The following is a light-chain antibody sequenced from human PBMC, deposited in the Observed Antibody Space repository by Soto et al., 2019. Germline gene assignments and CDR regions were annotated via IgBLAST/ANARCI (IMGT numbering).Light chain of an antibody. CDR1: QSISGY. J-gene: IGKJ1*01. CDR3: QQSYSHPWT. CDR2: AAS. V-gene: IGKV1-39*01. Sequence: DIQMTQSPSSLSASVGDRVSITCRASQSISGYLNWYQQKPGKAPKLLIYAASSLQSGVSSRFSGSRSGTDFILTISSLQPEDFATYYCQQSYSHPWTFGQGTTVDIK.